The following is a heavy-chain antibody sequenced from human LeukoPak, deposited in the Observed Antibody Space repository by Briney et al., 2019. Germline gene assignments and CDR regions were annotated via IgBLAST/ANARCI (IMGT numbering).Heavy chain of an antibody. CDR2: IYYSGST. CDR3: ARLIAAAGTGNCWFDP. CDR1: GGSISSYY. J-gene: IGHJ5*02. Sequence: SETLSLTCTVSGGSISSYYWSWIRQPPGEGLEWIGYIYYSGSTNYNPSLKSRVTISVDTSKNQFSLKLSSVTAADTAVYYCARLIAAAGTGNCWFDPWGQGTLVTVSS. D-gene: IGHD6-13*01. V-gene: IGHV4-59*01.